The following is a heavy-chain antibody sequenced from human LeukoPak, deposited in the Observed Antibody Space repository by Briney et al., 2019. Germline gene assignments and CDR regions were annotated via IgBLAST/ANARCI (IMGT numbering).Heavy chain of an antibody. CDR1: GYTFNNYA. V-gene: IGHV1-18*01. D-gene: IGHD6-19*01. J-gene: IGHJ3*02. CDR3: ARMYSSGWPLDPVDI. Sequence: ASVKVSCKASGYTFNNYAIIWVRQAPGQGLEWMGWISAYNGNTNYAQNFQGRVTMTTDTSTSTAYMEVRSLRSDDTAVYYCARMYSSGWPLDPVDIWGQGTMVTVS. CDR2: ISAYNGNT.